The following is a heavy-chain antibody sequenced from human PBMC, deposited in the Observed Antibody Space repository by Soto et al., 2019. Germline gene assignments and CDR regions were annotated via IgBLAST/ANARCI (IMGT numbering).Heavy chain of an antibody. CDR2: IIPIQGTA. CDR3: AKSLLFVDHAYMDV. Sequence: QVQLVQSGAEVKKPGSSVKVSCEASGGSFISYSFTWVRQAPGQGLEWMGRIIPIQGTASYALKFQDRGTITADRSTKTVYMELRSLRPEDTALYFCAKSLLFVDHAYMDVWGKGTTVTVSS. D-gene: IGHD2-21*01. CDR1: GGSFISYS. V-gene: IGHV1-69*08. J-gene: IGHJ6*03.